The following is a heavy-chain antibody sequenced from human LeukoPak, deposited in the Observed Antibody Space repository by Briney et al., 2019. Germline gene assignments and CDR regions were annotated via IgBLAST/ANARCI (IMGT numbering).Heavy chain of an antibody. CDR1: GGTFSSYA. V-gene: IGHV1-69*05. CDR2: IIPIFGTA. D-gene: IGHD4-23*01. J-gene: IGHJ6*03. CDR3: ARNDYGGNSALYYYYMDV. Sequence: SVKVSCKASGGTFSSYAISWVRQAPGQGLEWMGGIIPIFGTANYAQKFQGRVTITTDESTSTAYMELSSLRSEDTAVYYCARNDYGGNSALYYYYMDVWGKETTVTVSS.